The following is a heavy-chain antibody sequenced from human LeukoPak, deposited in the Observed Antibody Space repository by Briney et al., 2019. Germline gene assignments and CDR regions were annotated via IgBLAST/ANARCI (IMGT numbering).Heavy chain of an antibody. Sequence: SETLSLTCTVSGASISSYYWTWIRQPPGKGLEWIGYIYYSGSTNYNPSLKSRVTISVDTSKNQFSLKLSSLTAADTAVYYCARGHHYFDCWGQGTLVTVSS. CDR2: IYYSGST. V-gene: IGHV4-59*01. CDR1: GASISSYY. J-gene: IGHJ4*02. CDR3: ARGHHYFDC.